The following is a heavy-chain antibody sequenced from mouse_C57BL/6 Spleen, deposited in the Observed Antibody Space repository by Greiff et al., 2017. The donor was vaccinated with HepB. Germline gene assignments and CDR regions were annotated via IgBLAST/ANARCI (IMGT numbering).Heavy chain of an antibody. CDR1: GSTFTEST. D-gene: IGHD2-4*01. CDR2: FYPGSGSI. CDR3: ARHEENYDFYYYAMDY. Sequence: QVQLKRFGADLVNPGASVKLSCKAFGSTFTESTIHWVKQRSGQGIEWFGWFYPGSGSIKYNEKFKDKATLTADKSSSTVYMALSRLTSEDSAVYFCARHEENYDFYYYAMDYWGQGTSVTVSS. V-gene: IGHV1-62-2*01. J-gene: IGHJ4*01.